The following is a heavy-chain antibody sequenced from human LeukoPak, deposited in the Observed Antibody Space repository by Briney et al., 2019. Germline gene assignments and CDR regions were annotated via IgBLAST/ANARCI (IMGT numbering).Heavy chain of an antibody. CDR1: GFTFSSYE. CDR2: ISSSGSTI. CDR3: AREEGRWLQLRRFDY. D-gene: IGHD5-24*01. J-gene: IGHJ4*02. Sequence: GGSLRLSCAASGFTFSSYEMNWVRQAPGKGLEWVSYISSSGSTIYYADSVKGRFTISRDNAKSSLYLQMNSLRAEDTAVYYCAREEGRWLQLRRFDYWGQGTLVTVSS. V-gene: IGHV3-48*03.